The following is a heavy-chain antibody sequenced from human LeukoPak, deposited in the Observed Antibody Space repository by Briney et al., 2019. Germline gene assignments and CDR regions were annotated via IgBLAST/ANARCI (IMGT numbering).Heavy chain of an antibody. CDR2: LGRSGEYK. CDR1: GFRFTDYS. D-gene: IGHD2-2*01. J-gene: IGHJ6*02. CDR3: VKDRPCETCMPMDA. V-gene: IGHV3-23*01. Sequence: GGSLRLSCASSGFRFTDYSMSWVRQAPGKGLEWVAGLGRSGEYKYYADSVKGRFTISRDNSKDTVSLQMNSLRAEDSAIYFCVKDRPCETCMPMDAWGQGTTVTVSS.